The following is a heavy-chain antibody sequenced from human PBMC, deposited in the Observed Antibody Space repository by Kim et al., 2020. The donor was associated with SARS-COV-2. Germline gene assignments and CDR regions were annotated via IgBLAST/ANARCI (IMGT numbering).Heavy chain of an antibody. V-gene: IGHV1-24*01. J-gene: IGHJ5*02. Sequence: ASVKVSCKVSGYTLTELSMHWVRQAPGKGLGWMGGFDPEDGETIYAQKFQGRVTMTEDTSTDTAYMELSSLRSEDTAVYYCATSITIFGGFDPWGQGTLVTVSS. D-gene: IGHD3-3*01. CDR2: FDPEDGET. CDR1: GYTLTELS. CDR3: ATSITIFGGFDP.